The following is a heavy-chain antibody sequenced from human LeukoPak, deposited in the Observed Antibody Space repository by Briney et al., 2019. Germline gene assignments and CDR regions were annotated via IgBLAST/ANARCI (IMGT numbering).Heavy chain of an antibody. CDR2: ISGSGDTI. CDR3: TLTLTGDRGY. Sequence: GGSLRLSCAASGFSFTSYDMNWVRQAPGKGLEWISYISGSGDTIYYADSVKGRFTISRDSAKNSLYLQMNSLRAEDTAVYYCTLTLTGDRGYWGQGTLVTVPS. V-gene: IGHV3-48*03. CDR1: GFSFTSYD. J-gene: IGHJ4*02. D-gene: IGHD1-20*01.